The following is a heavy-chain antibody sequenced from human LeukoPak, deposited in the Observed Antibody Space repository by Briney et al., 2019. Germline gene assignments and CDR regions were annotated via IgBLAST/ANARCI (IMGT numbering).Heavy chain of an antibody. V-gene: IGHV4-4*09. CDR2: IYTSGST. CDR3: ARLYITSHLNWFDP. Sequence: PSETLSLTCTVSGGSISSYYRSCIRQPPGKGLECSGYIYTSGSTNYNPSLKSRVTISVDTSKNPFSLKLSSVNAADTAVYYCARLYITSHLNWFDPWGQGPLVTVSS. J-gene: IGHJ5*02. D-gene: IGHD3-10*01. CDR1: GGSISSYY.